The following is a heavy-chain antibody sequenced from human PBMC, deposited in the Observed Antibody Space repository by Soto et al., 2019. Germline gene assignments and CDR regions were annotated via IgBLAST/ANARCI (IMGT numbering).Heavy chain of an antibody. Sequence: EAQLVESGGGSVQPGGSLRLACTASGFSFSDYDMHWVRQAPGKGLDWVSTIGAARDPYYAGSVKHRFTISRENARNSMFLQINSVTVGDTAVYYCAIAYTGLLPRRADYYYALDVWGQGIMVTVS. D-gene: IGHD2-15*01. CDR2: IGAARDP. V-gene: IGHV3-13*05. CDR1: GFSFSDYD. CDR3: AIAYTGLLPRRADYYYALDV. J-gene: IGHJ6*02.